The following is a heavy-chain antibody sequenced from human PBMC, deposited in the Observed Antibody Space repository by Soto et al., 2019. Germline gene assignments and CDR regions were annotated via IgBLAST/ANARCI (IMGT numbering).Heavy chain of an antibody. D-gene: IGHD3-9*01. CDR1: GGSFSGYY. V-gene: IGHV4-34*01. J-gene: IGHJ4*02. CDR3: ARAGDLTGYYYFDY. Sequence: SETLSLTCAVYGGSFSGYYWSWIRQPPGKGLEWIGEINHSGSTNYNPSLKSRVTISVDTSKNQFSLKLSSVTAADTAVYYCARAGDLTGYYYFDYWGQGTLVTVSS. CDR2: INHSGST.